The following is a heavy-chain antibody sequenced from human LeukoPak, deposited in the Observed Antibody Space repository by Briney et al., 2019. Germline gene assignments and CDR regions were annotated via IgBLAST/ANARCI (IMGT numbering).Heavy chain of an antibody. CDR2: IYSVGTT. J-gene: IGHJ4*02. Sequence: GGSLRLSCVGFTFSDYYMSWVRQAPGKGLEWVSLIYSVGTTAYADSVKGRFTVSRDNSKNTLYLQMNSLRAEDTAIYYCARKTDHRAGGDYWGQGTLVTVSS. D-gene: IGHD3-16*01. CDR3: ARKTDHRAGGDY. V-gene: IGHV3-66*01. CDR1: FTFSDYY.